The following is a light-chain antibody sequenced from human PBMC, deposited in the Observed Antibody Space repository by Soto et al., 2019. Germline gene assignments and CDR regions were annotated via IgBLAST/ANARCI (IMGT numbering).Light chain of an antibody. CDR3: QQYYSYPWT. V-gene: IGKV1-8*01. CDR2: AAS. CDR1: QGISSY. Sequence: AIRMTQSPSSFSASTGDRVTITCRASQGISSYLAWYQQKPGKAPKLLIYAASTLQSGVPSRFSGSGSGTDFTLTISFLQSEDFATYYCQQYYSYPWTFGQGTKLEIK. J-gene: IGKJ1*01.